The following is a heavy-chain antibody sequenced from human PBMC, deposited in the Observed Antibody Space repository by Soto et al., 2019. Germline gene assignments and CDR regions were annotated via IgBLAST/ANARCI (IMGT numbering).Heavy chain of an antibody. V-gene: IGHV1-3*01. J-gene: IGHJ4*02. D-gene: IGHD3-3*01. CDR2: INAGNGNT. Sequence: GASVKVSCKASGYTFTSYAMHWVRQAPGQRLEWMGWINAGNGNTKYSQKFQGRVTITRDTSASTAYMELSSLRSEDTAVYYCARDPDFWSGSPASIFDYWGQGTLVTVSS. CDR3: ARDPDFWSGSPASIFDY. CDR1: GYTFTSYA.